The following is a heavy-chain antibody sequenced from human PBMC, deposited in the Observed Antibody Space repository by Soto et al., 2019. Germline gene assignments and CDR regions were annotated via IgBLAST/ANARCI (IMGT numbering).Heavy chain of an antibody. J-gene: IGHJ5*02. CDR2: IYYSGST. Sequence: PLEILSLTCSVSGYSIRSYYWSWIRQPPGKGLEWIGHIYYSGSTNYNSSLKSRVTISVDTSKNQFSLKLSSVTAADTAVYYCARLTISLVRGVPNWFDPWGHGTLVTVSS. D-gene: IGHD3-10*01. CDR3: ARLTISLVRGVPNWFDP. V-gene: IGHV4-59*08. CDR1: GYSIRSYY.